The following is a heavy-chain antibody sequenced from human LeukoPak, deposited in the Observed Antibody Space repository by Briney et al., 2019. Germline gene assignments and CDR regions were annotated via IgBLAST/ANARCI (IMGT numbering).Heavy chain of an antibody. V-gene: IGHV4-4*02. J-gene: IGHJ6*04. CDR1: GGSISSSNW. CDR3: ARGYCSSTSCYYYGMDD. CDR2: IYHSGST. Sequence: SETLSLTCAVSGGSISSSNWWSWVRQPPGKGLEWIGEIYHSGSTNYNPSLKSRVTISVDKSKNQFSLKLSSVTAADTAVYYCARGYCSSTSCYYYGMDDWGKGTTVTVSS. D-gene: IGHD2-2*01.